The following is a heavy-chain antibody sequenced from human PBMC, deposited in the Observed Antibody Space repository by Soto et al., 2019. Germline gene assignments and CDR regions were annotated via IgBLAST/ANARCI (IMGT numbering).Heavy chain of an antibody. J-gene: IGHJ6*02. CDR3: ARMNVDSYQFYYAMDV. CDR1: GFSLPTGKMG. D-gene: IGHD4-17*01. CDR2: IFSDNER. Sequence: SGPTLVNPTETLPLTCTVSGFSLPTGKMGVSWIRQPPGQALGCLAHIFSDNERSYSTSLQGRLTISKDTSGSQVVLSMTNVDPVDTATYYCARMNVDSYQFYYAMDVWGQGTTVTVSS. V-gene: IGHV2-26*01.